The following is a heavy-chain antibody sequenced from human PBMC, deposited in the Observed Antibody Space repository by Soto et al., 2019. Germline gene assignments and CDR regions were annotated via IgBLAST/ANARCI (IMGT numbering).Heavy chain of an antibody. CDR2: TYYRSKWYN. Sequence: KQSQTLSLTCAISGDSVSSNSAAWNWIRQSPSRGLEWLGRTYYRSKWYNDYAVSVKSRITINPDTSKNQFSLQLNSVTPEDTAVYYCAREPIFGVVIPEYNWFGPWGQGTLVTVSS. V-gene: IGHV6-1*01. CDR3: AREPIFGVVIPEYNWFGP. J-gene: IGHJ5*02. D-gene: IGHD3-3*01. CDR1: GDSVSSNSAA.